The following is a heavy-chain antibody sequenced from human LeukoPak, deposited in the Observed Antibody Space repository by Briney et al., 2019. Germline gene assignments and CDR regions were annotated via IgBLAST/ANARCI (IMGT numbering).Heavy chain of an antibody. CDR1: GYTFTSYA. V-gene: IGHV1-3*01. D-gene: IGHD5-24*01. Sequence: ASVKVSCKASGYTFTSYAMHWVRQAPGQRLEWMGWINAGNGNTKYSQKFQGRVTITRDTSASTAYMELSSLRSGDTAVYYCASHIWLQRYYFDYWGQGTLVTVSS. CDR3: ASHIWLQRYYFDY. J-gene: IGHJ4*02. CDR2: INAGNGNT.